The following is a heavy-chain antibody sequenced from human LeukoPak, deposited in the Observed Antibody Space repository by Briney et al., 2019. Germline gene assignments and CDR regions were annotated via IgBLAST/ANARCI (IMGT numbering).Heavy chain of an antibody. CDR3: AKERSYSILTGYFAFDY. CDR2: ISGSGGST. CDR1: GFTFSSYA. V-gene: IGHV3-23*01. D-gene: IGHD3-9*01. J-gene: IGHJ4*02. Sequence: GGSLRLSCAASGFTFSSYAMSWVRQAPGKGLEWVSAISGSGGSTYHADSVKGRFTISSDNSKNTLYLQMNSLRVEDTAVYFCAKERSYSILTGYFAFDYWGQGTLVTVSS.